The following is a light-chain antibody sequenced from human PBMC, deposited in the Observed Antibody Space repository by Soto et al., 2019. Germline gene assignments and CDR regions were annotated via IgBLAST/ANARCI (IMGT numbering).Light chain of an antibody. CDR1: QSVWTY. V-gene: IGKV3-11*01. Sequence: EIVLTQSPATLSLYPGERATLSCRASQSVWTYLAWYQQKRGQAPRLLMYDASNRASGVPARFSGSGSGTDFTLIISSLEPEDFAVYYCQQRNNWPTSTFGQGTRLEIK. CDR2: DAS. J-gene: IGKJ5*01. CDR3: QQRNNWPTST.